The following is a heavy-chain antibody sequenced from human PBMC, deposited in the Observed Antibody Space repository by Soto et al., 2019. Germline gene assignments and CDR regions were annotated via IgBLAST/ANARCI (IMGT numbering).Heavy chain of an antibody. V-gene: IGHV3-23*01. J-gene: IGHJ4*02. CDR2: ISAGGGST. Sequence: EVQRLESGGGLVQPGGSLRLSCAASGFTFNNFGMSWVRQAPGKGLEWVSVISAGGGSTYYADSLKGRISISRDNSKNALYLQVNSLRADDTAIYYCAKMFNSNWSPFDYWGQGTRVTVSS. CDR1: GFTFNNFG. D-gene: IGHD6-13*01. CDR3: AKMFNSNWSPFDY.